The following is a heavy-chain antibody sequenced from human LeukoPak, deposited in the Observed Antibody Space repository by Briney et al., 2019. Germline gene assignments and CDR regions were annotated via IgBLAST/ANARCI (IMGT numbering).Heavy chain of an antibody. CDR2: IYSSGDT. Sequence: PGGSLRLSCAASGFTVSSNYMSWVRQAPGKGLDWVSVIYSSGDTYYADSVKGRFTISRDNSKNTLYLQMNSLRAEDTDVYYCARIPIVTITSGGYWGQGTLVTVSS. CDR3: ARIPIVTITSGGY. V-gene: IGHV3-53*01. D-gene: IGHD5-12*01. CDR1: GFTVSSNY. J-gene: IGHJ1*01.